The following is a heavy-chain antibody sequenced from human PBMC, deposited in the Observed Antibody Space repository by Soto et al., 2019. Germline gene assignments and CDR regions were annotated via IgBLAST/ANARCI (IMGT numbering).Heavy chain of an antibody. D-gene: IGHD2-21*01. J-gene: IGHJ4*02. CDR3: ARPPWSPGGDKYFSLDY. CDR2: IWYDGSNK. Sequence: GGSLRLSCAASGFTFSSYGMHWVRQAPGKGLEWVAVIWYDGSNKYYADSVKGRFTISRDNSKNTLYLQMNSLRAEDTAVYYCARPPWSPGGDKYFSLDYWGQGTLVTVSS. V-gene: IGHV3-33*01. CDR1: GFTFSSYG.